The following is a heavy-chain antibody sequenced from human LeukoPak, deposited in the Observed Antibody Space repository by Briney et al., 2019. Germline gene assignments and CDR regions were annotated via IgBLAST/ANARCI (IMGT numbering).Heavy chain of an antibody. CDR1: GGSISSSSYY. CDR3: ARQTNGATMIVVVIIFDY. Sequence: SETLSLTCTVSGGSISSSSYYWGWIRQPPGKGLEWIGSIYYSGSTYYNPSLKSRVTISVDTSKNQFSLKLSSVTAADTAVYYCARQTNGATMIVVVIIFDYWGQGTLVTVSS. V-gene: IGHV4-39*01. J-gene: IGHJ4*02. CDR2: IYYSGST. D-gene: IGHD3-22*01.